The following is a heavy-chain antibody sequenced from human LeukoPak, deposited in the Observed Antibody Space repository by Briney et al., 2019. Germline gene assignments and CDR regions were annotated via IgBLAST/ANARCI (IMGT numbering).Heavy chain of an antibody. D-gene: IGHD2-15*01. CDR1: GFTFSGSA. V-gene: IGHV3-73*01. CDR3: TRDRGTYNWFDP. Sequence: QAGGSLRLSCAASGFTFSGSAMHWVRQASGKGLEWVGRIRSKANSYATAYAASVKGRFTSSRDDSKNTAYLHMDSLKTEDTALYYCTRDRGTYNWFDPWGQGTLVTVSS. J-gene: IGHJ5*02. CDR2: IRSKANSYAT.